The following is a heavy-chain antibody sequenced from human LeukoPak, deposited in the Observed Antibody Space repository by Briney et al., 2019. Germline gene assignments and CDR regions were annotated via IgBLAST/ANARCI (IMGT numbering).Heavy chain of an antibody. CDR1: GGSFSGYY. J-gene: IGHJ6*03. D-gene: IGHD3-10*01. CDR3: ARENYYGYYYMDV. Sequence: SETLSLTCAVYGGSFSGYYWSWIRQPPGKGLEWIGEINHSGSTNYNPSLKSRLINISVDMSKSQFSLNLTSVTAADTAVYYCARENYYGYYYMDVWGKGTTVTISS. CDR2: INHSGST. V-gene: IGHV4-34*01.